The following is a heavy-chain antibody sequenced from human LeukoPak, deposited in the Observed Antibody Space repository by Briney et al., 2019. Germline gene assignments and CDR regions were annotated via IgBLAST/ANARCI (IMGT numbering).Heavy chain of an antibody. Sequence: SETLSLTCTVSGGSISSYYWSWIRQPAGKGLEWIGRIYTSGSTNYNPSLKSRVTMSVDTSKNQFSLKLSSVTAADTAVYYCARHCIAAAGSRPHYYYMDVWGKGTAVTVSS. CDR3: ARHCIAAAGSRPHYYYMDV. V-gene: IGHV4-4*07. CDR2: IYTSGST. D-gene: IGHD6-13*01. CDR1: GGSISSYY. J-gene: IGHJ6*03.